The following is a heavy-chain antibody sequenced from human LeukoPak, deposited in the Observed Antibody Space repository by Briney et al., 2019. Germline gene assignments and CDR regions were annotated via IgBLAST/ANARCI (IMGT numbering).Heavy chain of an antibody. J-gene: IGHJ4*02. CDR3: AKETYSSGWYPYFDY. CDR1: GFTFSSDA. D-gene: IGHD6-19*01. V-gene: IGHV3-23*01. CDR2: ISGSGGST. Sequence: GGSLRLACVASGFTFSSDAMSWVRQAPGKGLEWGSGISGSGGSTYYADSVKGRFTISRDNSKNTLFLQMNSLRAEDTAVYYCAKETYSSGWYPYFDYWGQGTLVTVSS.